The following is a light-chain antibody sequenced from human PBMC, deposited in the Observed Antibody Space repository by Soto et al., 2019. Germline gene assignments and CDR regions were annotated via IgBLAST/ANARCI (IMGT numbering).Light chain of an antibody. CDR3: QQYNNWPLT. Sequence: EIVMTQSPATLSVSPGERATLSCRASQSVSSSLAWYQQKPGQAPRLLIYGASTGATGIPARFSGSGSGTDFSLTISSLQSEDFAVYYCQQYNNWPLTFGGGTKVEIK. V-gene: IGKV3-15*01. J-gene: IGKJ4*01. CDR1: QSVSSS. CDR2: GAS.